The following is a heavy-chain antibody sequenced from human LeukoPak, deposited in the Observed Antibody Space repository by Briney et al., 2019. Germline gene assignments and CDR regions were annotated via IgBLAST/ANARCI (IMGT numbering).Heavy chain of an antibody. J-gene: IGHJ4*02. Sequence: GGSLRLSCAASGFTFSSYEMNWVRQAPGKGLEWVANIKEDGNDKYYVDSVKGRFTISKDNAKNSLYLQMNSLRADDTAVYYCARHGYYNLEYWGQGTLVTVSS. CDR3: ARHGYYNLEY. V-gene: IGHV3-7*01. D-gene: IGHD1-1*01. CDR2: IKEDGNDK. CDR1: GFTFSSYE.